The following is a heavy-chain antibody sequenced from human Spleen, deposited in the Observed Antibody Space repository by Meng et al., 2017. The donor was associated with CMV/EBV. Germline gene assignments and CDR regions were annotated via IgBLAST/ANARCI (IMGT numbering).Heavy chain of an antibody. D-gene: IGHD3-16*01. J-gene: IGHJ4*02. V-gene: IGHV1-18*01. CDR1: GYTFTSYG. Sequence: SCKASGYTFTSYGISWVRQAPGQGLEWMGWISAYNGNTNYAQKLQGRVTMTTDTSTSTAYIELRSLRSDDTAVYYCASWGGLGGICYYWGQGTLVTVSS. CDR3: ASWGGLGGICYY. CDR2: ISAYNGNT.